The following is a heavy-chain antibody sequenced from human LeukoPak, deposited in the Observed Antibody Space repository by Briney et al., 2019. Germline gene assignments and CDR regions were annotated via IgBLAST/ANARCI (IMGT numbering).Heavy chain of an antibody. CDR1: GFTFSSYG. D-gene: IGHD3-22*01. CDR2: IWYDGSNK. Sequence: GGSLRLSCAASGFTFSSYGMHWVRQAPGKGLEWVAVIWYDGSNKYYADSVNGRFTISRDNSKNTLYLQMNSLRAEDTAVYYCARDYYDSSGYRTFDYWGQGTLVTVSS. J-gene: IGHJ4*02. CDR3: ARDYYDSSGYRTFDY. V-gene: IGHV3-33*01.